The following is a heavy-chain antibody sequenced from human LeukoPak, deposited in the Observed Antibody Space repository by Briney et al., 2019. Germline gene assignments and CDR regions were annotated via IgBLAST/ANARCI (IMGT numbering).Heavy chain of an antibody. J-gene: IGHJ6*03. V-gene: IGHV3-53*01. CDR1: GFTVSSNF. Sequence: GGSLRPSCAASGFTVSSNFMSWARQAPGKGLEWVSVIYSGGTTYYADSVKGRFTISRDNSKNTLSLQMNSLRAEDTAVYYCARDGYGNNYMDVWGKGTTVTVSS. CDR2: IYSGGTT. CDR3: ARDGYGNNYMDV. D-gene: IGHD1/OR15-1a*01.